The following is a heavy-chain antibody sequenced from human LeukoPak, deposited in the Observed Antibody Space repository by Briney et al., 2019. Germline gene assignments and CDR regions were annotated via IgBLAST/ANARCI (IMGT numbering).Heavy chain of an antibody. Sequence: PSETLSLTCTVPGGSISTYYWNWLRQPPGKGLEWIGYIDYSGTANINPSLKSRGTLSIDTSRNQFSLKLSSVTAADTAMYYCARAGGSYSFDYWGQGSRVTVSS. CDR3: ARAGGSYSFDY. CDR1: GGSISTYY. CDR2: IDYSGTA. J-gene: IGHJ4*02. V-gene: IGHV4-59*01. D-gene: IGHD1-26*01.